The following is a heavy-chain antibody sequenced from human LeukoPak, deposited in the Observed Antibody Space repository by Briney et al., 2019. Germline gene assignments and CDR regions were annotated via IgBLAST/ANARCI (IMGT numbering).Heavy chain of an antibody. CDR1: GFTFSRFA. J-gene: IGHJ4*02. CDR3: AKALFAGRHRQGDFDY. V-gene: IGHV3-30*02. D-gene: IGHD3-3*01. Sequence: PGGSLRLSCVVSGFTFSRFAMHWVRQAPGKGLEWLTFIGHDGTNKYYADSVKGRFTISRDNSKNTLYLQMNTLRPEDAALYYCAKALFAGRHRQGDFDYWGQGTLVTVSS. CDR2: IGHDGTNK.